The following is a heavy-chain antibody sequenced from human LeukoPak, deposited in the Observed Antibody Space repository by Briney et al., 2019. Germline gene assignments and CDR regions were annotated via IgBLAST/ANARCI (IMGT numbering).Heavy chain of an antibody. CDR2: ISYDGSNK. CDR3: AKEVLDYQLLHNWFDP. J-gene: IGHJ5*02. D-gene: IGHD2-2*01. CDR1: GFAFSGYS. V-gene: IGHV3-30-3*01. Sequence: GGSLRLSCAASGFAFSGYSMTWVRQAPGKGLEWVAVISYDGSNKYYADSVKGRFTISRDNSKNTLYLQMNSLRAEDTAVYYCAKEVLDYQLLHNWFDPWGQGTLVTVSS.